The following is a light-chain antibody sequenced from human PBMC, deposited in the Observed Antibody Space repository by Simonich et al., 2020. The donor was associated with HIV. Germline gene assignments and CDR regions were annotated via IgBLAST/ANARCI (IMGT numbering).Light chain of an antibody. J-gene: IGLJ2*01. Sequence: QSALTQPRSVSGSPGQSVTISCTGTRSDVGGDNYVSLYQQHPSKAPKLMIFVVSKRPSGFPDRFSGSKSGNTASLTISGLQAEDEADYYCCSYAGSYTFVVFGGGTKLTVL. CDR1: RSDVGGDNY. CDR3: CSYAGSYTFVV. CDR2: VVS. V-gene: IGLV2-11*01.